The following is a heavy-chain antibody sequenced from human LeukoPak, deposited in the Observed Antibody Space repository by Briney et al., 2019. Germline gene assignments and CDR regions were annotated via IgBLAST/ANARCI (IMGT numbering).Heavy chain of an antibody. CDR1: GFTFSSYW. CDR3: ATDSFSFGDLNPGP. J-gene: IGHJ5*02. V-gene: IGHV3-7*01. D-gene: IGHD3-16*01. Sequence: PGGSLRLSCAASGFTFSSYWMSWVRQAPGKGLEWVANIIQDGCEKYYVDSVRGRFTISRDNAKSSLYLQMTNLRAEDTAVYYCATDSFSFGDLNPGPWGQGTLVTVSS. CDR2: IIQDGCEK.